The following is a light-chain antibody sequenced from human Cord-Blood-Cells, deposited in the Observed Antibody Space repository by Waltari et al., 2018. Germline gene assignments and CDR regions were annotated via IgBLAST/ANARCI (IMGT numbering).Light chain of an antibody. CDR3: QQRSNWPIT. J-gene: IGKJ5*01. CDR2: DAS. CDR1: QSVSSY. Sequence: EIVLTQSPATLSLSPGESATLSCRASQSVSSYLAWYQKKPGQAPRLLISDASKRATGIPARCSGGGSGSDFTLTISSLEPEDFAVYYCQQRSNWPITFGQGTRLEIK. V-gene: IGKV3-11*01.